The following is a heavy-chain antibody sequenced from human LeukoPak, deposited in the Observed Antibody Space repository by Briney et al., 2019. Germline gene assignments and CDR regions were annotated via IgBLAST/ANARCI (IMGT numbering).Heavy chain of an antibody. D-gene: IGHD3-22*01. CDR3: ARASSYDSVTRYDPAWFGP. CDR2: INHSGST. V-gene: IGHV4-34*01. J-gene: IGHJ5*02. Sequence: SETLSLTCAVYGGSLSGFYWSWIRQPPGKGLEWLGEINHSGSTNYNPSLKSRVTMSMDTSKKQLSLRVTSVTAADTAVYYCARASSYDSVTRYDPAWFGPWGQGTLVTVSS. CDR1: GGSLSGFY.